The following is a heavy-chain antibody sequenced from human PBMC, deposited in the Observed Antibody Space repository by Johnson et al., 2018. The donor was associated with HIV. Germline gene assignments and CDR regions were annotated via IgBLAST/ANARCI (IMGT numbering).Heavy chain of an antibody. CDR1: GFTFSNYD. Sequence: QVQLVESGGGVVQPGRSQRLSCVASGFTFSNYDMDWVRQAPGKGLEWVVSISYDGSNKDYADSVKGRFTISRDNSKNTLYLQMNSLRAEDTAVYYCARSGRIHNNGWYWGGAFDIWGQGTMVTV. D-gene: IGHD6-19*01. CDR3: ARSGRIHNNGWYWGGAFDI. J-gene: IGHJ3*02. V-gene: IGHV3-30*03. CDR2: ISYDGSNK.